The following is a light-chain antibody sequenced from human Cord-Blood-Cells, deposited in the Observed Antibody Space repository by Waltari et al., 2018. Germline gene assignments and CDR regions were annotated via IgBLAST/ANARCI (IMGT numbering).Light chain of an antibody. Sequence: QSALTQPRSVSGSPGQSVTISCTGTSSDVGGYNYVSWYQQHPGKAPKLMIYDVSKRPSGVPGRFSGPKSGNTASLAISGLQGEDEADYYCCSYAGSYTLVFGGGTKLTVL. CDR2: DVS. V-gene: IGLV2-11*01. CDR1: SSDVGGYNY. J-gene: IGLJ2*01. CDR3: CSYAGSYTLV.